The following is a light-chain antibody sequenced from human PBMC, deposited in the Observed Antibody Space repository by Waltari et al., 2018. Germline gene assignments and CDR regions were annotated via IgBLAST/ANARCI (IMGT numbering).Light chain of an antibody. V-gene: IGLV2-14*03. CDR1: RRDVGGYDY. CDR2: DVN. CDR3: ISYTSTTTYVV. J-gene: IGLJ2*01. Sequence: QSALTQPASVSASPGQSITISCTGTRRDVGGYDYVPWYQQHPGKAPQLMIYDVNKRPSGVSHRFSASKSGNTASLTIFGLQAEDEADYYCISYTSTTTYVVVGGGTKLTVL.